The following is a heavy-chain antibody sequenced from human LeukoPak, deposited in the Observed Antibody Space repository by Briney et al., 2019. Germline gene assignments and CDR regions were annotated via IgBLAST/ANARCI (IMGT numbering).Heavy chain of an antibody. J-gene: IGHJ4*02. D-gene: IGHD3-10*01. V-gene: IGHV1-8*03. Sequence: ASVKVSCKASGYTFTGYYMHWVRQAPGQGLEWMGWMNPNSGNTGYAQKFQGRVTITRNASISTAYMELSSLRSEDTAVYYCARALSRRPIITMVRGVTKFPPYYFDYWGQGTLVTVSS. CDR2: MNPNSGNT. CDR3: ARALSRRPIITMVRGVTKFPPYYFDY. CDR1: GYTFTGYY.